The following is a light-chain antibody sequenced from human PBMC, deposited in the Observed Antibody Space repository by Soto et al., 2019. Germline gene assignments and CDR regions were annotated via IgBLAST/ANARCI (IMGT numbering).Light chain of an antibody. J-gene: IGKJ4*01. Sequence: EIVLTQSPAILSLSPGERATLACRASQSVGSSLAWYQHKPGQAPRLLIYDASNRATGIPARFSGSGSGTDFTLTISSLEPEDFAFYYCQQRSNWPLFGGGTKVEIK. CDR2: DAS. CDR3: QQRSNWPL. CDR1: QSVGSS. V-gene: IGKV3-11*01.